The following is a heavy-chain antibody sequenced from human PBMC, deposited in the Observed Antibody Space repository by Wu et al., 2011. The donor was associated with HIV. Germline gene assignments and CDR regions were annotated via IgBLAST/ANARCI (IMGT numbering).Heavy chain of an antibody. V-gene: IGHV1-2*02. D-gene: IGHD2-2*01. Sequence: QVQLVQSGAEVKKPGASVKVSCKASGYTFTGYYMHWVRQAPGQGLEWMGWINPNSGGTNYAQKFQGRVTMTRDTSISTAYMELSRLRSDDTAVYYCARANVVVPAAMEAQFDYWGQGTLVHRLL. J-gene: IGHJ4*02. CDR1: GYTFTGYY. CDR3: ARANVVVPAAMEAQFDY. CDR2: INPNSGGT.